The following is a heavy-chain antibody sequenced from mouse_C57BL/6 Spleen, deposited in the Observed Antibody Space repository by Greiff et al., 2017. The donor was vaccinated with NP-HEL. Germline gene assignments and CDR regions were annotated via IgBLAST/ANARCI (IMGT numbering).Heavy chain of an antibody. J-gene: IGHJ2*01. V-gene: IGHV1-53*01. Sequence: QVQLQQSGTELVKPGASVKLSCKASGYTFTSYWMHWVKLRPGQGLEWIGNINPSNGGTNYNEKFKSKATLTVDKSSSTAYMQLSSLTSEDSAVYYCASFLNTVYYFDYWGQGTTLTVSS. D-gene: IGHD1-1*01. CDR3: ASFLNTVYYFDY. CDR1: GYTFTSYW. CDR2: INPSNGGT.